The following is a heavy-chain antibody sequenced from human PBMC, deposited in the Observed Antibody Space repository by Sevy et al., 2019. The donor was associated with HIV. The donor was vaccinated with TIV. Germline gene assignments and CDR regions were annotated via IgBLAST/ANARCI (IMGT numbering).Heavy chain of an antibody. Sequence: GGSLRLSCAVSGFTFNTYNMNWVRQAPGKGLEWVSYISYTSTTIYYADSVRGRFTISRDNAKNILYLQMNSLGDEDTAVYYCASSDATSRFGYYYFAMDFWGQGTSVTVSS. V-gene: IGHV3-48*02. CDR2: ISYTSTTI. CDR1: GFTFNTYN. D-gene: IGHD3-22*01. J-gene: IGHJ6*02. CDR3: ASSDATSRFGYYYFAMDF.